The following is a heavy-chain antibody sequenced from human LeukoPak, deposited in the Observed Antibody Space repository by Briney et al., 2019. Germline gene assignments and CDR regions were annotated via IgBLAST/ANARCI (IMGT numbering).Heavy chain of an antibody. CDR1: GFTFSSYA. CDR3: AKGKYSSGHPEASYYFDY. D-gene: IGHD6-19*01. V-gene: IGHV3-23*01. J-gene: IGHJ4*02. Sequence: GGSLRLSCAASGFTFSSYAMSWVRQAPGKGLEWVSAISGSGGSTYYADSVKGRFTISRDNSKNTLYLQMNSLRAEDTAVYYCAKGKYSSGHPEASYYFDYWGQGTLVTVSS. CDR2: ISGSGGST.